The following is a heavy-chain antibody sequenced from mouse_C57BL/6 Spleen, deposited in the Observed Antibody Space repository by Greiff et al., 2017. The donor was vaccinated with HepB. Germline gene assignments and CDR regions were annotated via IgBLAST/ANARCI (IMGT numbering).Heavy chain of an antibody. CDR2: IHPNSGST. CDR1: GYTFTSYW. Sequence: QVQLQQPGAELVKPGASVKLSCKASGYTFTSYWMHWVKQRPGQGLEWIGMIHPNSGSTNYNEKFKSNATLTVEKSPSTAYMQLSSLTAEDSAVYYCARDYGSLDDWGKGTTLTVSS. D-gene: IGHD1-1*01. V-gene: IGHV1-64*01. CDR3: ARDYGSLDD. J-gene: IGHJ2*01.